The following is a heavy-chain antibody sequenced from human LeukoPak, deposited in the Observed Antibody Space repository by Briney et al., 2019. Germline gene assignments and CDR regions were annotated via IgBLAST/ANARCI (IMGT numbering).Heavy chain of an antibody. Sequence: GGSLRLSCAASGFTFSSIGMHWVRQTPGKGLEWVAGIWYDGSSKYYTDSVQGRFTISRDNDRNTLFLQMNSLRAQDTAVYYCVRASIEGATILDYWGQGTLVTVSS. D-gene: IGHD1-26*01. CDR2: IWYDGSSK. CDR3: VRASIEGATILDY. J-gene: IGHJ4*02. V-gene: IGHV3-33*01. CDR1: GFTFSSIG.